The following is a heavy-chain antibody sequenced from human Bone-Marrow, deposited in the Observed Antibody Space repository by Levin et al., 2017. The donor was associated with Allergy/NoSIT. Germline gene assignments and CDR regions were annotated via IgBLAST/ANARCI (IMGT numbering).Heavy chain of an antibody. D-gene: IGHD3-16*01. J-gene: IGHJ3*02. V-gene: IGHV2-5*02. CDR3: AHILITFGGVLRTDAFDM. CDR1: GFSLSSSGVG. CDR2: IYWDDDR. Sequence: SGPTLVKPTDTLALTCTFSGFSLSSSGVGVGWIRQSPGQALEWLAIIYWDDDRRYNPSLRIRLTITKDTSINKVVLIMTNMDPTDTATYYCAHILITFGGVLRTDAFDMWGQGTLVTVSS.